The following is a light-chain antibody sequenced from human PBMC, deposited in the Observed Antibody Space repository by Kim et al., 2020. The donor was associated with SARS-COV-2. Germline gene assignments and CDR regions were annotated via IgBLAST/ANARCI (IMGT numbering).Light chain of an antibody. CDR3: QQRYIWPPIT. Sequence: EIVLTQSPATLSLSPGERATLSCRASQSVSSYLAWYQQKPGQAPRLLIYDVSNRATGIPARFSGSGSGTDFTLTISSLEPEDFAIYYCQQRYIWPPITFDQGTRLEIK. J-gene: IGKJ5*01. CDR2: DVS. V-gene: IGKV3-11*01. CDR1: QSVSSY.